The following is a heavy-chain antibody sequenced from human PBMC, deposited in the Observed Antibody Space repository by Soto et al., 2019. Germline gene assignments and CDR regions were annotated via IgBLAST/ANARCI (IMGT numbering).Heavy chain of an antibody. Sequence: PVRSLRLSCAASGFTFSSHSMNWVRQAPGKGLEWVSYISSSSSSTIYYADSVKGRFTISRDNAKNSLYLQMNSLRDEDTAVYYCASHQLLRPYYYYYGMDVWGQGTTVTVSS. D-gene: IGHD1-26*01. CDR1: GFTFSSHS. J-gene: IGHJ6*02. V-gene: IGHV3-48*02. CDR3: ASHQLLRPYYYYYGMDV. CDR2: ISSSSSSTI.